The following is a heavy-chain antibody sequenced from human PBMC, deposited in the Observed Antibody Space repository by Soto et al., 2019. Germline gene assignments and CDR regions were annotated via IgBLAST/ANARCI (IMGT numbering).Heavy chain of an antibody. V-gene: IGHV1-18*01. Sequence: QVQLVQSGAEVKKPGASVKVSCKASGYSFTSYVISWVREAPGQGFEWMGWISAYNGNTKDAQKLQGRVTTTTDTSTSTAYMELRSLRSDDTAVYYCARDLGGSYYAPVDYWGQGTLVTVSS. D-gene: IGHD1-26*01. CDR3: ARDLGGSYYAPVDY. J-gene: IGHJ4*02. CDR2: ISAYNGNT. CDR1: GYSFTSYV.